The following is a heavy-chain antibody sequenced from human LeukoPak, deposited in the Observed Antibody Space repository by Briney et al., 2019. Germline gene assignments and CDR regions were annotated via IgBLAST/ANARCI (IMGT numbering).Heavy chain of an antibody. J-gene: IGHJ4*02. CDR2: INTNTGNP. CDR1: GYTLTSYA. D-gene: IGHD6-19*01. V-gene: IGHV7-4-1*02. CDR3: ARGSSGWSQDYFDY. Sequence: ASVKVSCKASGYTLTSYAMNWVRQAPGQGLEWMGWINTNTGNPTYAQGFTGRFVFSLDTSVSTAYLQISSLKAEDTAVYYCARGSSGWSQDYFDYWGQGTLVTVSS.